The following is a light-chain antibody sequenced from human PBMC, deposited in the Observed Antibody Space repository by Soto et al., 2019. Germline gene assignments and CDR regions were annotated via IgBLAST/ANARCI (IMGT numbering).Light chain of an antibody. Sequence: LTQPPSTSGTPGQRVTISCSGSNSNIGSNIVNWYQQLPGTAPKLLIYSHNQRPSGVPDRFSASKSGTSASLAISDLQSGDEADYYCVAWDDSLNGLIFGGGTKLTVL. CDR1: NSNIGSNI. CDR3: VAWDDSLNGLI. CDR2: SHN. J-gene: IGLJ2*01. V-gene: IGLV1-44*01.